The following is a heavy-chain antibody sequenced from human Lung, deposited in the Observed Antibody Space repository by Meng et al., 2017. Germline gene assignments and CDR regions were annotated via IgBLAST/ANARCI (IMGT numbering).Heavy chain of an antibody. D-gene: IGHD5-18*01. CDR2: ISSNSYYI. V-gene: IGHV3-21*01. Sequence: LGGSGGGLVKPGDPLRLSCAVSGFTFSSYRMHWVRQAPGKGLEWVSYISSNSYYIYYAGSVKGRFTISRDNAKNSVYLQMNSLRAEDTAVYYCARGDTSMLDYWGQGTLVTVSS. CDR1: GFTFSSYR. CDR3: ARGDTSMLDY. J-gene: IGHJ4*02.